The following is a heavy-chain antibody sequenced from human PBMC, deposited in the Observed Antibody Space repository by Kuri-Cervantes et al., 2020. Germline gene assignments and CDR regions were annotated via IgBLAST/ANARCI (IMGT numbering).Heavy chain of an antibody. V-gene: IGHV3-23*01. CDR1: GFTFSDYY. CDR2: ISGSGGST. CDR3: AKEGVAGTRRLYGMDV. D-gene: IGHD6-19*01. J-gene: IGHJ6*02. Sequence: GESLKISCAASGFTFSDYYMSWIRQAPGKGLEWVSAISGSGGSTYYADSVKGRFTISRDNSKNTLYLQMNSLRAEDTAVYYCAKEGVAGTRRLYGMDVWGQGTTVTVSS.